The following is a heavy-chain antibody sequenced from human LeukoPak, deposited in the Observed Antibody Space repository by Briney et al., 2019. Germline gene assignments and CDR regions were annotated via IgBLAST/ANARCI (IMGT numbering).Heavy chain of an antibody. D-gene: IGHD2-15*01. CDR3: ARVAYCSGGSCFPVDY. CDR2: INPNSGGT. Sequence: GASVKVSCKASGYTFTGYYMHWVRQAPGQGLEWMGWINPNSGGTNYAQKFQGRVTMTRDTSISTAYMELSRLRSDDTAVYYCARVAYCSGGSCFPVDYWGQGTLVTVSS. CDR1: GYTFTGYY. J-gene: IGHJ4*02. V-gene: IGHV1-2*02.